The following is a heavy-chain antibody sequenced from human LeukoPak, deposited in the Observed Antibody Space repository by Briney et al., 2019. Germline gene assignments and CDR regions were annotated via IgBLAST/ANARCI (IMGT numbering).Heavy chain of an antibody. CDR3: ARVGLITMIVDAFDI. V-gene: IGHV3-21*01. CDR1: GFTFSSYS. Sequence: GGSLRLSCAASGFTFSSYSMNWVRQAPGKGLEWVSSISSSSSYIYYADSVKGRFTISRDNAKNSLYLQMNSLRAEDTAAYYCARVGLITMIVDAFDIWGQGTMVTVSS. J-gene: IGHJ3*02. CDR2: ISSSSSYI. D-gene: IGHD3-22*01.